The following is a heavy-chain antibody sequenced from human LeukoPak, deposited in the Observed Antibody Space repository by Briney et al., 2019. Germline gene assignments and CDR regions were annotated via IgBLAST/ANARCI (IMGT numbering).Heavy chain of an antibody. CDR2: ISCSGGST. CDR1: GFTFSSYA. D-gene: IGHD3-22*01. Sequence: PGGSLRLSCAASGFTFSSYAMSWVRQATGKGLEWVSAISCSGGSTYYADSVKGRFTISRDNSKNTLYLQMNSLRAEDTAVYYCAKGGTMIVAGPWDYWGQGTLVTVSS. V-gene: IGHV3-23*01. CDR3: AKGGTMIVAGPWDY. J-gene: IGHJ4*02.